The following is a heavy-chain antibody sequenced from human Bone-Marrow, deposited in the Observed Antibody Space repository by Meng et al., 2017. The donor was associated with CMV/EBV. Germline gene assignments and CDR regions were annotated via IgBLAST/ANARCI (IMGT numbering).Heavy chain of an antibody. V-gene: IGHV1-2*02. CDR2: INPNSGGT. D-gene: IGHD3-3*01. CDR1: GYTFTGYY. J-gene: IGHJ4*02. Sequence: ASVKVSCKASGYTFTGYYMHWVRQAPGQGLEWMGWINPNSGGTNYAQKLQGRVTMTTDPSTSTAYMELRSLRSDDTAVYYCARVDDFWSGYYGYWGQGTLVTVSS. CDR3: ARVDDFWSGYYGY.